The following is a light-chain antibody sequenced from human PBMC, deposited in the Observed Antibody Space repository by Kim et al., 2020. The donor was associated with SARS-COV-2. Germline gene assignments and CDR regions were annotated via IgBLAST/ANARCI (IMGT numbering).Light chain of an antibody. CDR3: QQTYISPFT. J-gene: IGKJ3*01. CDR2: AAS. V-gene: IGKV1-39*01. CDR1: QNINSH. Sequence: IQMTQSPSSLSASVGDRVTITCRTSQNINSHLNWYHQKPGRAPKLLIYAASTLQGGVPSRFSGSGSETDFTLTISSPQPEDFATYFCQQTYISPFTFGPGTKVDIK.